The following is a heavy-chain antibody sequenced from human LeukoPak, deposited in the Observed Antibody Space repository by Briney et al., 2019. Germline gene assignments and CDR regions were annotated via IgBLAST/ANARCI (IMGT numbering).Heavy chain of an antibody. CDR3: ASGGQIQLWSPFDY. J-gene: IGHJ4*02. Sequence: PGGSLRLSCAASGFTFSNAWMSWVRQAPGKGLEWVSVIYSGGSTYYADSVKGRFTISRDNSKNTLYLQMNSLRAEDTAVYYCASGGQIQLWSPFDYWGQGTLVTVSS. CDR2: IYSGGST. CDR1: GFTFSNAW. D-gene: IGHD5-18*01. V-gene: IGHV3-53*01.